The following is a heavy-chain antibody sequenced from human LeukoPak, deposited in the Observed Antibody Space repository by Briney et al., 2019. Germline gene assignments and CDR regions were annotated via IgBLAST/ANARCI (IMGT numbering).Heavy chain of an antibody. CDR1: GYTFTAYY. D-gene: IGHD4-17*01. Sequence: ASVKVSCKASGYTFTAYYIHWVRQAPGQGLEWMGCINPNSGGTNYPQNFQGRVTMTRDTSISTAYMDLTRLKSDDTATYYCAKSAGQYGHFDYWGQGALVTVSS. J-gene: IGHJ4*02. CDR2: INPNSGGT. CDR3: AKSAGQYGHFDY. V-gene: IGHV1-2*02.